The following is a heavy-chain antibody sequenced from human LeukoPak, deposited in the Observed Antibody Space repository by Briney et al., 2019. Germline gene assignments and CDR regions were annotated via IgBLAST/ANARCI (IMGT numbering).Heavy chain of an antibody. D-gene: IGHD1-7*01. CDR1: GYSFVTSD. V-gene: IGHV1-8*01. J-gene: IGHJ6*03. CDR2: MNPLSGNT. CDR3: ARDKLELRSLYYYYYMDV. Sequence: ASVKVSCKASGYSFVTSDINWVRQAAGQGLEWMGWMNPLSGNTGYAQKFQGRVTMTRNTSTGTAYMELSSLRSEDTAVYYCARDKLELRSLYYYYYMDVWGRGTTVTVSS.